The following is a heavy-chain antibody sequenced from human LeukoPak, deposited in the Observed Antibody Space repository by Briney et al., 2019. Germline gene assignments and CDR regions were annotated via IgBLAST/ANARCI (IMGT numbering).Heavy chain of an antibody. D-gene: IGHD4-23*01. J-gene: IGHJ4*02. V-gene: IGHV4-34*01. CDR3: ARVVTQIDY. Sequence: SETLSLTCAVYGGSFSGYYWSWVRQPPGKGLEWIGEINHSGSTNYNPSLKSRVTISVDTSKNQFSLKLSSVTAADTAVYYCARVVTQIDYWGQGTLDTVSS. CDR2: INHSGST. CDR1: GGSFSGYY.